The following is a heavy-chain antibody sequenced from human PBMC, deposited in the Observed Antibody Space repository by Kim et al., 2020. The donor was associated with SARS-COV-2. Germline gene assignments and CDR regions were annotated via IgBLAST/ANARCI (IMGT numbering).Heavy chain of an antibody. D-gene: IGHD1-26*01. CDR3: AKDGSSLGAFDI. V-gene: IGHV3-23*01. J-gene: IGHJ3*02. Sequence: YEETVKGRFTISRDNSKNTLYLQMNSRRAEDTAVYYCAKDGSSLGAFDIWGQGTMVTVSS.